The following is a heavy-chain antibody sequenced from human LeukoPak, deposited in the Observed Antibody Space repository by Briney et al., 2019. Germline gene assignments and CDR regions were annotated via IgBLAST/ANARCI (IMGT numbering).Heavy chain of an antibody. CDR2: ISYDGSNK. CDR3: ASGIRGYDIGAVIDP. Sequence: GGSLRLSCAASGFTFSSYGMHWVRQAPGKGLEWVAVISYDGSNKYYADSVKGRFTISRDNSKNTLYLQMNSLRAEDTAVYYCASGIRGYDIGAVIDPWGQGTLVTVSS. V-gene: IGHV3-30*03. D-gene: IGHD5-12*01. J-gene: IGHJ5*02. CDR1: GFTFSSYG.